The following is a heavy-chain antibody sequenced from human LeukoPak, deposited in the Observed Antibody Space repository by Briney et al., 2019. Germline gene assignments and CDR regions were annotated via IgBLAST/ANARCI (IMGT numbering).Heavy chain of an antibody. J-gene: IGHJ4*02. CDR2: VYYDGST. V-gene: IGHV4-59*01. Sequence: PSETLSLTCIVSGDFITAYYWSWIRQPPGKGLEWIGYVYYDGSTEYNPSLRSRVTISLEMSKHQFSLNLTSVTAADTAVYYCASNTATVFDYWGQGALVTVSS. D-gene: IGHD2-21*02. CDR1: GDFITAYY. CDR3: ASNTATVFDY.